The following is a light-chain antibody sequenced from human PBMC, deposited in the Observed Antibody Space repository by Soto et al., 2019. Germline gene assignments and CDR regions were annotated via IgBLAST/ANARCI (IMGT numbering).Light chain of an antibody. CDR1: QSISSW. Sequence: DIQMTQSPSTLSASVGDRVTITCRASQSISSWLAWYQQKQGKAPKLLIYKASSLESGVPSRFSGSGSGTEFTLTISSLQPDDFATYYRQQYNSFPTFGQGTKVEIK. CDR2: KAS. V-gene: IGKV1-5*03. J-gene: IGKJ1*01. CDR3: QQYNSFPT.